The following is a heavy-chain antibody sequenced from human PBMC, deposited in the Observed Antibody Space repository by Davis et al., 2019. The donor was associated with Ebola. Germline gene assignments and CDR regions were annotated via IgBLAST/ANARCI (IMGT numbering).Heavy chain of an antibody. Sequence: GGSLRLSCATSGFIFRSYVMSWVRQAPGKGPEWVSVFYTDERTYYADSVKGRFTISRDNSKNTLYLQMNSLRAEDTAVYYCARGFYDSSGYGMDVWGKGTTVTVSS. J-gene: IGHJ6*04. CDR3: ARGFYDSSGYGMDV. CDR2: FYTDERT. D-gene: IGHD3-22*01. V-gene: IGHV3-53*01. CDR1: GFIFRSYV.